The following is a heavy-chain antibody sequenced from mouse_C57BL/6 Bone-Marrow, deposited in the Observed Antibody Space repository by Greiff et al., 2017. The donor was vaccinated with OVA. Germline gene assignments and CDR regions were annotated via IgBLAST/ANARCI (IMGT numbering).Heavy chain of an antibody. V-gene: IGHV5-12*01. D-gene: IGHD6-2*01. J-gene: IGHJ3*01. CDR2: ISNGGGST. Sequence: EVKLQESGGGLVQPGGSLKLSCAASGFTFSDYYMYWVRQTPEKRLEWVAYISNGGGSTYYPDTVKGRFTISRDNAKNTLYLQMSRLKSEDTAMYYCARHGGVSPWFAYWGQGTLVTVSA. CDR1: GFTFSDYY. CDR3: ARHGGVSPWFAY.